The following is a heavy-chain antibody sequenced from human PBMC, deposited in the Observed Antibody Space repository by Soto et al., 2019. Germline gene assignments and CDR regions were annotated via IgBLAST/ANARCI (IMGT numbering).Heavy chain of an antibody. CDR3: AKDRIAATGTLYGWDC. CDR1: GFTFSSYA. V-gene: IGHV3-23*01. D-gene: IGHD6-13*01. CDR2: ISGGGGST. J-gene: IGHJ4*02. Sequence: EVQLLESGGGLVQPGGSLRVCCAASGFTFSSYAMSWVRQAPGKGLEWVSGISGGGGSTYYADSVKGRFTISRDNSKNTLYLQMNSLRAEDTAVYYCAKDRIAATGTLYGWDCWGQGTLVTVSS.